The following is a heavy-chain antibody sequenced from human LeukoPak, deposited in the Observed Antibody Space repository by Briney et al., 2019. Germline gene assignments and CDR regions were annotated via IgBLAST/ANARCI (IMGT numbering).Heavy chain of an antibody. CDR2: INHSGST. CDR3: ARGRGRVVLITTSRRSFWFDS. Sequence: SETLSLTCAVYGGSFSGYYWSWIRQPPEKGLEWIGEINHSGSTNYNPSLKSRVTISLDTSKNQFSLKMSSVTAADTAVYYCARGRGRVVLITTSRRSFWFDSWGQGTLVTVSS. CDR1: GGSFSGYY. J-gene: IGHJ5*01. D-gene: IGHD3-22*01. V-gene: IGHV4-34*01.